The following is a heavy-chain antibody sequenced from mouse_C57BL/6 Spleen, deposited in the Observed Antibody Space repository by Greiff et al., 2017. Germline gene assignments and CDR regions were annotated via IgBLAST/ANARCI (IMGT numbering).Heavy chain of an antibody. J-gene: IGHJ3*01. CDR2: IHPNSGST. D-gene: IGHD1-1*01. CDR1: GYTFTSYW. V-gene: IGHV1-64*01. CDR3: ARERDYYGSSSFAY. Sequence: QVQLQQPGAELVKPGASVKLSCKASGYTFTSYWMHWVKQRPGQGLEWIGMIHPNSGSTNYNEKFKSKATLTVDKSSSTAYMQLSSLTSEDSAVYYCARERDYYGSSSFAYWGQGTLVTVSA.